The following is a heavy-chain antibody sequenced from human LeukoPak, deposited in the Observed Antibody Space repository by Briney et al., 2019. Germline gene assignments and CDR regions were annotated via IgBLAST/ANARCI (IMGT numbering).Heavy chain of an antibody. D-gene: IGHD3-22*01. V-gene: IGHV3-11*05. CDR2: ISSSSSYT. CDR1: GSSFSDYY. J-gene: IGHJ1*01. CDR3: AREDLYYYDSSGSEYFQH. Sequence: GESLRLSCAASGSSFSDYYMSWMRQAPGKGLEWVSYISSSSSYTNYADSVKGRFTISRDNAKNSLYLQMDSLRDDDTAVYYCAREDLYYYDSSGSEYFQHWGQGTLVTVSS.